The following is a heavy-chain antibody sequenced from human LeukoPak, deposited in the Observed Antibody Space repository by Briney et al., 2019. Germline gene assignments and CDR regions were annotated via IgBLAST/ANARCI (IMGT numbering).Heavy chain of an antibody. CDR2: IYYSGST. J-gene: IGHJ3*02. D-gene: IGHD3-16*02. CDR1: GGSISSYY. Sequence: PSETLSLTCTVSGGSISSYYWTWIRQPPGKGLEWIGYIYYSGSTNYNPSLKSRVTISVDTSKNQFSLKLSSVTAADTAVYYCARVSVDLDAFDIWGQGTMVTVSS. CDR3: ARVSVDLDAFDI. V-gene: IGHV4-59*01.